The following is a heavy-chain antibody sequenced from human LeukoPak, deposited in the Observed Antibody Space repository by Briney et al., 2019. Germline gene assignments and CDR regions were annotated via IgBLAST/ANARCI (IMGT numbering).Heavy chain of an antibody. CDR3: ARGVESSGWYYFDY. Sequence: SETLSLTCAAYGGSFSGYYWSWIRQPPGKGLEWIGEINHSGSTNYNPSLKSRVTISVDTSKNQFSLKLSSVTAADTAVYYCARGVESSGWYYFDYWGQGTLVTVSS. J-gene: IGHJ4*02. D-gene: IGHD6-19*01. V-gene: IGHV4-34*01. CDR1: GGSFSGYY. CDR2: INHSGST.